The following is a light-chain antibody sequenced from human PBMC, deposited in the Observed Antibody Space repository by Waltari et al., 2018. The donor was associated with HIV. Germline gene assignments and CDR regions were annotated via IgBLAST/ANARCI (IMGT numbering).Light chain of an antibody. CDR1: SSDIGGYNY. V-gene: IGLV2-14*01. Sequence: QSALTQPASVSGSPGHSITISCTGTSSDIGGYNYVSWYQQHPGKAPKLMIYEVTNRPSGTSNRFSGSKSGNTASLTISGLQAEDEADYYCSSYTRSTTQVFGGGTKLTVL. CDR3: SSYTRSTTQV. CDR2: EVT. J-gene: IGLJ3*02.